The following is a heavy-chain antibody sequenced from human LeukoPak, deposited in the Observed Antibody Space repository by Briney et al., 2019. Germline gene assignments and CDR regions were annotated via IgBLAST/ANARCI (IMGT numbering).Heavy chain of an antibody. CDR3: ARPRANWGFWRGPFDY. J-gene: IGHJ4*02. D-gene: IGHD7-27*01. Sequence: KPSETLSLTCAVSGYSISKGYNWGGIPQPPGKGLEGVGSIYHSGSTYYNPSLKSRVTISVDTSKNQFSLKPSSVTAADTAVYYCARPRANWGFWRGPFDYWGQGTLLTVSS. V-gene: IGHV4-38-2*01. CDR2: IYHSGST. CDR1: GYSISKGYN.